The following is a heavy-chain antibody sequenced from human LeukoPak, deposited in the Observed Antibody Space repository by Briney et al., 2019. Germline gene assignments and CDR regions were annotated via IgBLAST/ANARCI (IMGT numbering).Heavy chain of an antibody. CDR1: GGSISSYY. CDR2: INHSGST. CDR3: ARGQSSRSWYDWFDP. V-gene: IGHV4-34*01. D-gene: IGHD6-13*01. J-gene: IGHJ5*02. Sequence: SETLSLTCTVSGGSISSYYWSWIRQPPGKGLEWIGKINHSGSTNYNPSLKSRVTISVDTSKNQFSLKLSSVTAADTAVYYCARGQSSRSWYDWFDPWGLGTLVTVSS.